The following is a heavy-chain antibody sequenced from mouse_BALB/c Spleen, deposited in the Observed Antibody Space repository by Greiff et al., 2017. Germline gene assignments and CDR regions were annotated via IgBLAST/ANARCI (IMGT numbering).Heavy chain of an antibody. J-gene: IGHJ2*01. Sequence: EVKLQESGPSLVKPSQTLSLTCSVTGDSITSGYWNWIRKFPGNKLEYMGYISYSGSTYYNPSLKSRISITRDTSKNQYYLQLNSVTTEDTATYYCARRSYRYDEYYFDYWGQGTTLTVSS. D-gene: IGHD2-14*01. V-gene: IGHV3-8*02. CDR2: ISYSGST. CDR1: GDSITSGY. CDR3: ARRSYRYDEYYFDY.